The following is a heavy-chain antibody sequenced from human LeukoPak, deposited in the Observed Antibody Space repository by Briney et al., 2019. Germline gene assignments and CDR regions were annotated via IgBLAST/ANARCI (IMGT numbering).Heavy chain of an antibody. D-gene: IGHD1-26*01. CDR3: ARSWELRSTFDY. Sequence: SETLSLTCAVYGGSFSGYYWGWILQPPGKGLEWIGEINHSGSTNYNPSLKSRVTISVDTSKNQFSLKLSSVTAADTAVYYCARSWELRSTFDYWGQGTLVTVSS. CDR1: GGSFSGYY. J-gene: IGHJ4*02. V-gene: IGHV4-34*01. CDR2: INHSGST.